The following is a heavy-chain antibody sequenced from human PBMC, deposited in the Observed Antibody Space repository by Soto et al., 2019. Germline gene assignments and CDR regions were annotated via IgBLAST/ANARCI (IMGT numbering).Heavy chain of an antibody. Sequence: SGPTLVNPTQTLTLTCTFSGFSLTTREMCVSWIRQPPGKALEWLARIDRDDEKLYSTSLKTRLTISKDTSKNQVVLTMTEMDPADTATYYCARTSRDKYTNGWLYFDYWGQGALVTVSS. D-gene: IGHD6-19*01. V-gene: IGHV2-70*17. CDR2: IDRDDEK. CDR3: ARTSRDKYTNGWLYFDY. CDR1: GFSLTTREMC. J-gene: IGHJ4*02.